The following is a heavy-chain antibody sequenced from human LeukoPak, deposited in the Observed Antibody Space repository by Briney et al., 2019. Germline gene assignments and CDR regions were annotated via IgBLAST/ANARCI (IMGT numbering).Heavy chain of an antibody. Sequence: GGSLRLSCAASGFTSSGYSMNWVRQAPGKGLEWVSSISSSSYIYYADSVKGRFTISRDNAKNSLYLQMNSLRAEDTAVYYCARLRSGAAYWGQGTLVTVSS. CDR1: GFTSSGYS. D-gene: IGHD6-25*01. CDR2: ISSSSYI. J-gene: IGHJ4*02. CDR3: ARLRSGAAY. V-gene: IGHV3-21*01.